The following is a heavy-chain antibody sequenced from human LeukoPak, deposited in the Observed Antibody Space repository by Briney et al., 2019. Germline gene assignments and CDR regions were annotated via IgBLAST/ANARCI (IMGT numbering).Heavy chain of an antibody. Sequence: PSQTLSLTCAVSGGSISSGGYSWSWIRQPPGKGLEWIGYIYHSGSTYYNPSLKSRVTISVDRSKNQFSLKLSSVTAADTAVYYCARGPSSPYGAGLWGAFDIWGQGTMVTVSS. J-gene: IGHJ3*02. V-gene: IGHV4-30-2*01. CDR2: IYHSGST. D-gene: IGHD4-17*01. CDR3: ARGPSSPYGAGLWGAFDI. CDR1: GGSISSGGYS.